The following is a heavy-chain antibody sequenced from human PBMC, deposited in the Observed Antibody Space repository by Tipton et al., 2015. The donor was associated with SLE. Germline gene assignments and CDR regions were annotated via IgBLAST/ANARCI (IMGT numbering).Heavy chain of an antibody. CDR3: ARDPLTGDPFDY. CDR1: GFTFSSYS. CDR2: ISSSSSYI. D-gene: IGHD7-27*01. J-gene: IGHJ4*02. V-gene: IGHV3-21*01. Sequence: SLRLSCAASGFTFSSYSMNWVRQAPGKGLEWVSSISSSSSYIYYADSVKGRFTTSRDNAKNSLYLQMNSLRAEDTAVYYCARDPLTGDPFDYWGQGTLVTVSS.